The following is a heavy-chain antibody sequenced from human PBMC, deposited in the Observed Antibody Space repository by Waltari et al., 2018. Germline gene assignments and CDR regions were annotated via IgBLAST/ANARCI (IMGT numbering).Heavy chain of an antibody. CDR1: GSTFTGYY. CDR2: INPNSGGT. Sequence: QVQLVQSGAEVKKPGASVKVSCKASGSTFTGYYMHWVRQAPGQGLEWMGWINPNSGGTNYAQKFQGWVTMTRDTSISTAYMELSRLRSDDTAVYYCARGARAAAGHYYYYGMDVWGQGTTVTVSS. V-gene: IGHV1-2*04. D-gene: IGHD6-13*01. J-gene: IGHJ6*02. CDR3: ARGARAAAGHYYYYGMDV.